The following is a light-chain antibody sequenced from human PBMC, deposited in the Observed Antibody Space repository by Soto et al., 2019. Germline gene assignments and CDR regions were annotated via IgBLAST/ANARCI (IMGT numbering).Light chain of an antibody. CDR1: SSNIGGNY. CDR2: LND. J-gene: IGLJ2*01. V-gene: IGLV1-47*02. Sequence: QSVLTQPPSASGTPGQRVTISCSGSSSNIGGNYVYWYQQLPGAAPKLLIYLNDQRPSGVPDRFFGSKSGTSASLAISGLRSEDEAEYYCAAWDDSLNGPVSGGGTKLTV. CDR3: AAWDDSLNGPV.